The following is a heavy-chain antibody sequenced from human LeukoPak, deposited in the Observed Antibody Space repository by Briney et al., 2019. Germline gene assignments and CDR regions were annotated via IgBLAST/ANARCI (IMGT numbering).Heavy chain of an antibody. Sequence: SETLSLTCTVSGGSISSSSYYWGWIRQPPGKGLEWIGGIYYSGSTYYNPSLKSRVTISVDTSKNQFSLKLSSVTAADTAVYYCARAIAAAGTSAFDIWGQGTMVTVSS. CDR2: IYYSGST. J-gene: IGHJ3*02. D-gene: IGHD6-13*01. CDR3: ARAIAAAGTSAFDI. CDR1: GGSISSSSYY. V-gene: IGHV4-39*07.